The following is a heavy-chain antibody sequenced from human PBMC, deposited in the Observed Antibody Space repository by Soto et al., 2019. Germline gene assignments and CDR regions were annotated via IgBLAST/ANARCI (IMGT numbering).Heavy chain of an antibody. Sequence: EVQLLESGGGLVQPGGSLRLSCAASGFTFSSYAMSWVRQAPGKGLEWVSAISGSGGSTYYADSVKGRFTISRDNSKITLYLQMNSRRAEDTAVYYCAKDRGGYSYGWDYYGMDVWGQGTTVTVSS. CDR2: ISGSGGST. D-gene: IGHD5-18*01. CDR1: GFTFSSYA. CDR3: AKDRGGYSYGWDYYGMDV. J-gene: IGHJ6*02. V-gene: IGHV3-23*01.